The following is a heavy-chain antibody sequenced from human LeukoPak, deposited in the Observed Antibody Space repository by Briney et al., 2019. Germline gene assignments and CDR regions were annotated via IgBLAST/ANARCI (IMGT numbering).Heavy chain of an antibody. D-gene: IGHD6-13*01. Sequence: GGSLRLSCEDSGSTFDDYGVSWVRQVPGKGLEWVCGINWDGTNTHYADSVKGRFTISRDNAKNSLFLEMTNLRGEDTAFYYCARDVSSNWYSFNFWGKGILVTVST. CDR3: ARDVSSNWYSFNF. CDR1: GSTFDDYG. J-gene: IGHJ4*02. V-gene: IGHV3-20*04. CDR2: INWDGTNT.